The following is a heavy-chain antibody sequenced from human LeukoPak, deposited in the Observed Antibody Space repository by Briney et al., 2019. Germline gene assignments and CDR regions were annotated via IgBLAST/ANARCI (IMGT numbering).Heavy chain of an antibody. CDR2: IKRIIDGGTT. D-gene: IGHD4-17*01. Sequence: GGSLRLSCAASGFTFSNTWMNWVRQAPGKGLEWVGHIKRIIDGGTTDYAAPVKGRFTVSRDDSINTLYLQMSSLKTEDTAVYYCTAQGGSGDLRYWGQGTLVTDSS. V-gene: IGHV3-15*01. CDR1: GFTFSNTW. J-gene: IGHJ4*02. CDR3: TAQGGSGDLRY.